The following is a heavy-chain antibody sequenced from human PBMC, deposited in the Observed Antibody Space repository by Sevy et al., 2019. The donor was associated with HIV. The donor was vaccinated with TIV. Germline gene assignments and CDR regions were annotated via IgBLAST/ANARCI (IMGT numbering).Heavy chain of an antibody. J-gene: IGHJ5*02. Sequence: GESLKISCAASGFTFSSYGMHWVRQAPGKGLEWVAFIRYDGSNKYYADSVKGRFTISRDNSKNTLYLQMNSLRAEDTAVYYCAKVMRGYYYDSSGGFDPWGQGTLVTVSS. CDR3: AKVMRGYYYDSSGGFDP. V-gene: IGHV3-30*02. CDR1: GFTFSSYG. CDR2: IRYDGSNK. D-gene: IGHD3-22*01.